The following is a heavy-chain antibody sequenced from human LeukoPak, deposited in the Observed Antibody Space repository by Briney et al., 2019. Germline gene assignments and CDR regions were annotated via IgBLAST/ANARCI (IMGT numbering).Heavy chain of an antibody. CDR2: VSGSGSSI. CDR1: GFTFSSFA. D-gene: IGHD5-18*01. V-gene: IGHV3-23*01. CDR3: AKGFLGYSYVHDN. Sequence: PGGSLRLSCAASGFTFSSFAMTWVRQAPGKGLEWVSTVSGSGSSIYYADSVKGRFTISRDNSKNTLYLQMNSLRADDTAVYYCAKGFLGYSYVHDNWGQGTLVTVSS. J-gene: IGHJ4*02.